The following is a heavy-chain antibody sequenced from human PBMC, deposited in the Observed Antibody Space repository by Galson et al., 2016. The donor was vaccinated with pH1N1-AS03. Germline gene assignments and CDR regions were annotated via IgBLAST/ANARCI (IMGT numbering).Heavy chain of an antibody. V-gene: IGHV3-7*01. CDR2: IKQDGSET. CDR1: GFTFSSYW. J-gene: IGHJ3*02. D-gene: IGHD6-13*01. CDR3: ARDRSPSASDAWYDAFDI. Sequence: SLRLSCAASGFTFSSYWMTWVRQAPGKGLEWVANIKQDGSETYYVDSVKGRFTVSRDNARNSLYLQMNSLRAGDTAVYYCARDRSPSASDAWYDAFDIWGQGTMLTVSS.